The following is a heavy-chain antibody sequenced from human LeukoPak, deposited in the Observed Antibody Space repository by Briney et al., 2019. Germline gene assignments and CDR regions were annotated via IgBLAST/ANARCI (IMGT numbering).Heavy chain of an antibody. D-gene: IGHD3-22*01. CDR1: GGSISSSSYY. CDR3: AHYYYDSSGYPYDAFDI. V-gene: IGHV4-39*07. J-gene: IGHJ3*02. Sequence: ASETLSLTCTVSGGSISSSSYYWGWIRQPPGKGLEWIGSIYYSGSTYYNPSLKSRVTISVDTSKNQFSLKLSSVTAADTAVYYCAHYYYDSSGYPYDAFDIWGQGTMVTVSS. CDR2: IYYSGST.